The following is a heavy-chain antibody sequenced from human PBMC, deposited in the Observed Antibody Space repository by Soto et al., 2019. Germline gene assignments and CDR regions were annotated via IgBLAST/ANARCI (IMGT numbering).Heavy chain of an antibody. CDR2: IHSSGRS. CDR3: ARDDPFDH. CDR1: GGAFRSYF. V-gene: IGHV4-59*01. Sequence: QVRLRESGPQVVTPSATLSLNCNVSGGAFRSYFWSWIRQSPGKGLEWIVNIHSSGRSNYNPSFKSRVSMSIDQSKNQFSVRLTSVTPADTAVYYCARDDPFDHWGQGILVTVS. J-gene: IGHJ5*02.